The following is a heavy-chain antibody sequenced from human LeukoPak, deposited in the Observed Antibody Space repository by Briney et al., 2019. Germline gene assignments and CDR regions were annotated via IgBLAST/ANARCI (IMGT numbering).Heavy chain of an antibody. CDR2: IYYSGST. Sequence: SETLSLTCTVSGGSISGSSYYWGWIRQPPGKGLEWIGTIYYSGSTYYNPSLKSRVTISVDTSKNQFSLKLTSVTAADTAVYYCARRPRIAVAGPPFDCWGQGTLVTVSS. CDR1: GGSISGSSYY. CDR3: ARRPRIAVAGPPFDC. V-gene: IGHV4-39*01. J-gene: IGHJ4*02. D-gene: IGHD6-19*01.